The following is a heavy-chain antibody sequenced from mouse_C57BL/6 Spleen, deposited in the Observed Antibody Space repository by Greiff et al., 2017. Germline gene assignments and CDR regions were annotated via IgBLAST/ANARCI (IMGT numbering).Heavy chain of an antibody. J-gene: IGHJ1*03. CDR3: ARDGGDWYFDV. CDR2: ISDGGSYT. CDR1: GFTFSSYA. Sequence: EVKLVESGGGLVKPGGSLKLSCAASGFTFSSYAMSWVRQTPEKRLEWVATISDGGSYTYYPDNVKGRFTFSRDNAKNNLYLQMSHLKSEDTAMYYCARDGGDWYFDVWGTGTTVTVSS. V-gene: IGHV5-4*01.